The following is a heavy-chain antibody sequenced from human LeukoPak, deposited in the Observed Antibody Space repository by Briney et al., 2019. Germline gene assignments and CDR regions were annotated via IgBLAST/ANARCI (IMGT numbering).Heavy chain of an antibody. D-gene: IGHD3-10*01. CDR2: IYHSGST. V-gene: IGHV4-38-2*02. Sequence: PSETLSLTCTVSGYSITSGHYWGWIRQPPGKGLEWIGSIYHSGSTYYNPSLKSRVTISVDTSKSQFSLRLNSVTAADMAVYYCARDADPTAYYGSGSSIDYWGQGTLVTVSS. CDR3: ARDADPTAYYGSGSSIDY. J-gene: IGHJ4*02. CDR1: GYSITSGHY.